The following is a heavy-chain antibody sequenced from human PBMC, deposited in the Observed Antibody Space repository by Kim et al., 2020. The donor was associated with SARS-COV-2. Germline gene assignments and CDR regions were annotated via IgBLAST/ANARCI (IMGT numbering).Heavy chain of an antibody. Sequence: GESLKISCKGSGYSFTSYWIGWVRQMPGKGLEWMGIIYPGDSDTRYSPSFQGQVTISADKSISTAYLQWSSLKASDTAMYYCARAPRYSSGWYIADYYYYGMDVWGQGTTVTVSS. D-gene: IGHD6-19*01. CDR2: IYPGDSDT. V-gene: IGHV5-51*01. CDR3: ARAPRYSSGWYIADYYYYGMDV. CDR1: GYSFTSYW. J-gene: IGHJ6*02.